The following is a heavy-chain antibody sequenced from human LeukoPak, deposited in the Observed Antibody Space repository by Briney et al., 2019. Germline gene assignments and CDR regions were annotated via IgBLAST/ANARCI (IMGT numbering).Heavy chain of an antibody. V-gene: IGHV4-59*01. CDR1: GGSISSYY. J-gene: IGHJ4*02. CDR3: ARGPTRYYFDY. CDR2: IYYSGST. Sequence: PSETLSLTCTVSGGSISSYYWSWIRQPPGKGLEWIGYIYYSGSTNYNPSLKSRVTISVDTSKSQFSLRLSSVTAADTAVYYCARGPTRYYFDYWGQGTLVTVSS.